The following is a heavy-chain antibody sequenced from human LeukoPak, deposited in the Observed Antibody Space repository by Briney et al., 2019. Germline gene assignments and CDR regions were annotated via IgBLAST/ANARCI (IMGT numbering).Heavy chain of an antibody. CDR2: ISYSGST. V-gene: IGHV4-59*12. Sequence: SETLSLTCIVSGDSITNYFWNWIRQPPGKGLEWIGTISYSGSTYYNPSLKSRVTISVDTSKNQFSLNLSSVTAADTAVYHCVSDSRFSWYYHWGQGTLVTVSS. CDR3: VSDSRFSWYYH. J-gene: IGHJ5*02. CDR1: GDSITNYF.